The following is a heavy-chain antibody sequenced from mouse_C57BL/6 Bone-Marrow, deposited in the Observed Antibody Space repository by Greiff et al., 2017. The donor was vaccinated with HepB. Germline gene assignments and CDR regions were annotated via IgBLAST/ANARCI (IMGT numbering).Heavy chain of an antibody. D-gene: IGHD2-2*01. Sequence: VKLMESGAELARPGASVKLSCKASGYTFTSYGISWVKQRTGQGLEWIGEIYPRSGNTYYNEKFKGKATLTADKSSSTAYMELRSLTSEDSAVYFCARWLRYYFDYWGQGTTLTVSS. CDR2: IYPRSGNT. CDR3: ARWLRYYFDY. CDR1: GYTFTSYG. J-gene: IGHJ2*01. V-gene: IGHV1-81*01.